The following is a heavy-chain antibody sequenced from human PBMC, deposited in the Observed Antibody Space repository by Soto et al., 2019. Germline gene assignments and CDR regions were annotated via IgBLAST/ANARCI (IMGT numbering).Heavy chain of an antibody. CDR2: ISHVGST. CDR1: GGSISSNW. CDR3: AGVADGLDV. V-gene: IGHV4-4*02. Sequence: QVQLQESGPGLVKPSGTLSLTCVVSGGSISSNWWSWVRQPPGKGLEWIGEISHVGSTNYNPSLKSRVTISVDKPKNQSSLNLNSVTAADTSVYYCAGVADGLDVWGRGTTVTVSS. J-gene: IGHJ6*02. D-gene: IGHD6-19*01.